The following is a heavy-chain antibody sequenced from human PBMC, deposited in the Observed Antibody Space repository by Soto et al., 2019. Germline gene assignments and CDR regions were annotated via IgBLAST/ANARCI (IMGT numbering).Heavy chain of an antibody. V-gene: IGHV3-30-3*01. J-gene: IGHJ4*02. CDR1: GFTFSSYA. CDR2: ISYDGSNK. D-gene: IGHD6-19*01. Sequence: GGSLRLSCAACGFTFSSYAMHWVRQAPGKGLEWVAVISYDGSNKYCADSVKGRFTISRDNSKNTLYLQMNSLRAEDTAVYYCARVSSSGWYVDYWGQGTLVTVSS. CDR3: ARVSSSGWYVDY.